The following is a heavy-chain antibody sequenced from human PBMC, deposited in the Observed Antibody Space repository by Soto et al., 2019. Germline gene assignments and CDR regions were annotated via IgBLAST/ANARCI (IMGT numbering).Heavy chain of an antibody. CDR2: IRSKASGGTA. CDR3: TRDLLGVRAFDM. J-gene: IGHJ3*02. V-gene: IGHV3-49*03. Sequence: EVQLVESGGDLVQPGRSLRLSCTTSGFTFGDYAVSWLRQAPGKGLEWVSFIRSKASGGTAEYAASVKGRFTISRDDSKSIGYLQMNSLKTEDTAVYYCTRDLLGVRAFDMWGQGTMVTVSS. CDR1: GFTFGDYA. D-gene: IGHD3-16*01.